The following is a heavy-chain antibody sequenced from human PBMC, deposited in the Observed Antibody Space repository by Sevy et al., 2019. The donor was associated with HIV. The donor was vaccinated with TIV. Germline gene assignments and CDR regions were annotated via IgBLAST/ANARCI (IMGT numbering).Heavy chain of an antibody. D-gene: IGHD2-8*02. CDR3: ASPLLYWLY. J-gene: IGHJ4*02. CDR1: GGSISSSGYY. Sequence: SETLSLTCTVSGGSISSSGYYWGWIRRPPGKGLEWIGSISYAGNTYYNPSLKSRATISVDTSNNHFSLKLTSMTAADTAVYYFASPLLYWLYWGQGILVTVSS. V-gene: IGHV4-39*02. CDR2: ISYAGNT.